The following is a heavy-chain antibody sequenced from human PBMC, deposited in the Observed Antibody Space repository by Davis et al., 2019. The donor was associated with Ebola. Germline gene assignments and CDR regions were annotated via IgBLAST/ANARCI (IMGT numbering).Heavy chain of an antibody. V-gene: IGHV3-73*01. D-gene: IGHD4-17*01. CDR2: IRSKANSYAT. CDR1: GFSFSGSA. Sequence: GESLKISCAASGFSFSGSAMHWVCQASGKGLEWVGRIRSKANSYATAYAASVKGRFTISRDDSKNTAYLQMNSLKTEDTAVYYCTSTLDGDYVDYWGQGTLVTVSS. CDR3: TSTLDGDYVDY. J-gene: IGHJ4*02.